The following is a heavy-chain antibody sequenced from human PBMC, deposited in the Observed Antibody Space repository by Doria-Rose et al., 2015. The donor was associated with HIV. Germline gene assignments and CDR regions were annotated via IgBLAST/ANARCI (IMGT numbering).Heavy chain of an antibody. D-gene: IGHD6-13*01. CDR1: GVSLSSPGMG. CDR2: IISDDDR. CDR3: AGIKSSKWYHKYYVDF. J-gene: IGHJ4*02. Sequence: QESGPVLVKPTETLTLTCTVSGVSLSSPGMGVSWIRQPPGKALEWLANIISDDDRSYKTSLKRRLTISRGTSKSQVVITMTDMDPVDTATYYCAGIKSSKWYHKYYVDFWGQGTLVIVSA. V-gene: IGHV2-26*01.